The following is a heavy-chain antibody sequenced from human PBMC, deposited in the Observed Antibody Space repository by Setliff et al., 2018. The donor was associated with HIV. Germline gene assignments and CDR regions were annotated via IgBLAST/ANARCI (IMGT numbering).Heavy chain of an antibody. CDR1: GGSISGYY. CDR2: VYTSGST. D-gene: IGHD2-8*02. Sequence: PSETLSLTCTVSGGSISGYYWSWIRQPPGKGLEWIGYVYTSGSTNYNPSLKSRVTMSVDTSKNQFSLKMSSVTAAATAVYYCVRARYWDWGDSFDPWGQGALVTVSS. V-gene: IGHV4-4*09. CDR3: VRARYWDWGDSFDP. J-gene: IGHJ5*02.